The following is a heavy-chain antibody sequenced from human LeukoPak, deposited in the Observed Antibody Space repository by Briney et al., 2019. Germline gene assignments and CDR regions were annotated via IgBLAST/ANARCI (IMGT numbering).Heavy chain of an antibody. CDR3: ARAHQLLYGPPFN. CDR2: INPSGGST. V-gene: IGHV1-46*01. CDR1: GYTFTSYY. D-gene: IGHD2-2*02. Sequence: ASVKVSCKASGYTFTSYYMHWVRQAPGQGLEWMGIINPSGGSTSYAQKFQGRITMTRDTSTSTVYMELSSLRSEDTAVYYCARAHQLLYGPPFNWGQGTLVTVSS. J-gene: IGHJ4*02.